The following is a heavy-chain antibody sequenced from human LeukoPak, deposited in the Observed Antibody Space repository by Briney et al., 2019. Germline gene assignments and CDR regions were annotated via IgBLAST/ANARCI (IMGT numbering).Heavy chain of an antibody. V-gene: IGHV4-59*01. CDR2: IYYSGST. J-gene: IGHJ3*02. CDR1: GGSISSYY. CDR3: ARDLPAAVAFDI. D-gene: IGHD6-13*01. Sequence: SETLSLTCTVSGGSISSYYWSWIRQPPGKGLEWIGYIYYSGSTNYNPSLKSRVTISVDTSKNQFSLKLSSVTAADTAVYYCARDLPAAVAFDIWGQGTMVTVSS.